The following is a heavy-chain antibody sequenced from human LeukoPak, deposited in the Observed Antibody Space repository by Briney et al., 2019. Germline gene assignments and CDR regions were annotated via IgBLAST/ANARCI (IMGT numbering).Heavy chain of an antibody. CDR3: ARGHSSGLGDY. V-gene: IGHV4-39*07. CDR1: GGSISSSSYY. D-gene: IGHD6-19*01. CDR2: IYHSGST. J-gene: IGHJ4*02. Sequence: SETLSLTCTVSGGSISSSSYYWGWIRQPPGKGLEWIGSIYHSGSTNYNPSLKSRVTISVDKSKNQFSLKLSSVTAADTAVYYCARGHSSGLGDYWGQGTLVTGSS.